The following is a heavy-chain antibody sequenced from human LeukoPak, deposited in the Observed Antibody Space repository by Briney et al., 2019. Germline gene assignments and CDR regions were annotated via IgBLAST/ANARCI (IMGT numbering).Heavy chain of an antibody. J-gene: IGHJ3*02. CDR3: ARDIRPISTSFDAFDI. V-gene: IGHV1-46*01. Sequence: ASVKVSCKASGYTFTSYYMHWVRQAPGQGLEWMGIINPSGGSTSYAQKFQGRVTMTRDTSTSTVYMELSSLRSEDTAVYYCARDIRPISTSFDAFDIWDQGTMVTVSS. CDR1: GYTFTSYY. CDR2: INPSGGST. D-gene: IGHD2-2*01.